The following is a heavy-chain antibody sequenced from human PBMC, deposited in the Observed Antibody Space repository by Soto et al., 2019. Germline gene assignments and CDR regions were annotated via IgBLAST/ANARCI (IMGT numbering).Heavy chain of an antibody. J-gene: IGHJ4*02. Sequence: GGSLRLSCAASGFTVSNTWMSWVRQAPGKGREWVGRIKSKTDGGTTDYAAPVKGRFTISRDDSKNTLYLQMNSLKTEDTAVYYCTTDGGTVPQWLYFDYWGRGTLVTVSS. V-gene: IGHV3-15*01. CDR3: TTDGGTVPQWLYFDY. CDR2: IKSKTDGGTT. D-gene: IGHD6-19*01. CDR1: GFTVSNTW.